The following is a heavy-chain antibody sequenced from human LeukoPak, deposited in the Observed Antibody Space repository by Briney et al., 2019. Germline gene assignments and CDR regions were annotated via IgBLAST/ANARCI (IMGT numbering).Heavy chain of an antibody. CDR1: GFTFSSYA. Sequence: GGSLRLSCAASGFTFSSYAMSWVRQAPGKGLEWVSAISGSGSGTYYADSVKGRFTISRDNSKNTLYLQMNSLRAEDTAVYYCAKRIRGYNYGNFDYWGQGTLVTVSS. V-gene: IGHV3-23*01. CDR3: AKRIRGYNYGNFDY. D-gene: IGHD5-18*01. J-gene: IGHJ4*02. CDR2: ISGSGSGT.